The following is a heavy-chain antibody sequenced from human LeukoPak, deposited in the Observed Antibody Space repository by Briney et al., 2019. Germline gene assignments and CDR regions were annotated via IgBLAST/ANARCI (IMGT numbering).Heavy chain of an antibody. J-gene: IGHJ4*02. CDR1: GGYIGSYF. D-gene: IGHD3-16*01. CDR2: FYTSGSP. V-gene: IGHV4-4*07. CDR3: ARIGGITYFDY. Sequence: SETLSLTCSVSGGYIGSYFWTWIRQPAGKELEWIGRFYTSGSPNYNPSLQSRVTMSVDTSKNQFSLGLSSVSPADTAVYYCARIGGITYFDYWGQGTVVTVSP.